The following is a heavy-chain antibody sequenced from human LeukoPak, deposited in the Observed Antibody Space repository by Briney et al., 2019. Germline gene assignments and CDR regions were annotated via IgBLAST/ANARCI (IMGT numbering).Heavy chain of an antibody. J-gene: IGHJ4*02. CDR2: ISSSSYI. D-gene: IGHD3-22*01. Sequence: GGSLRLSCAASGFTFSSYSMNWVRQAPGKGLEWVSSISSSSYIYYADSVKGRFTISRDNAKNSLYLQMNSLRAEDTAVYYCARDVKPTNYYDSSGSLYFDYWGQGTLVTVSS. CDR1: GFTFSSYS. CDR3: ARDVKPTNYYDSSGSLYFDY. V-gene: IGHV3-21*01.